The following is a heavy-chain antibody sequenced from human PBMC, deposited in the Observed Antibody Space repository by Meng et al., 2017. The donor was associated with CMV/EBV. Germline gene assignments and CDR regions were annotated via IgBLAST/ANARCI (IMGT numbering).Heavy chain of an antibody. V-gene: IGHV3-30-3*01. J-gene: IGHJ4*02. CDR2: ISYDGSNK. D-gene: IGHD2-2*01. Sequence: GESLKISCAASGFTFSSYAMHWVRQAPGKGLEWVAVISYDGSNKYYADSVKGRFTISRDNSKNTLYLQMNSLRAEDTAVYYCARGLRLGKYQLLRGASGDHWGQGTLVTVSS. CDR1: GFTFSSYA. CDR3: ARGLRLGKYQLLRGASGDH.